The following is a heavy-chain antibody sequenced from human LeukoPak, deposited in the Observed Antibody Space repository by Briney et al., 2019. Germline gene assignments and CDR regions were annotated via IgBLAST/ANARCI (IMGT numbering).Heavy chain of an antibody. CDR1: GFTFSSYG. D-gene: IGHD4-23*01. CDR2: IWYDGSNK. CDR3: ARVPDYGGNVPFDY. Sequence: GGSLRLSCAASGFTFSSYGMHRVRQAPGKGLEWVAVIWYDGSNKYYADSVRGRFTISRDNSKNTLYLQMNSLRAEDTAVYYCARVPDYGGNVPFDYWGQGTLVTVSS. V-gene: IGHV3-33*01. J-gene: IGHJ4*02.